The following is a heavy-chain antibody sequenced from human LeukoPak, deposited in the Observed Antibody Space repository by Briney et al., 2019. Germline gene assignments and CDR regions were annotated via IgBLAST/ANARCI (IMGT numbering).Heavy chain of an antibody. Sequence: ASVNVSCTASGYTFTGYYMHWVRQAPGQGLEWMGWINPNSGGTNYAQKFQGRVAMTRDTSISTAYMELSRLRSDDTAVYYCARAYYDSSGYYPFFDYWGQGTLVTVSS. CDR1: GYTFTGYY. CDR3: ARAYYDSSGYYPFFDY. D-gene: IGHD3-22*01. J-gene: IGHJ4*02. CDR2: INPNSGGT. V-gene: IGHV1-2*02.